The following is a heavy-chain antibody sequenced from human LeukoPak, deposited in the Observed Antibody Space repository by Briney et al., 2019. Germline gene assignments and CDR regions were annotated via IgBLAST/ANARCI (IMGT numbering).Heavy chain of an antibody. CDR2: INPSGGST. CDR1: GYTFTSHY. Sequence: ASVKVSCKASGYTFTSHYMHWVRQAPGQGLEWMGIINPSGGSTSYAQKFQGRVTMTRDTSTSTVYMELSSLRSEDTAVYYCARAIVVVVAATRGDAFDIWGQGTMVTVSS. D-gene: IGHD2-15*01. V-gene: IGHV1-46*01. CDR3: ARAIVVVVAATRGDAFDI. J-gene: IGHJ3*02.